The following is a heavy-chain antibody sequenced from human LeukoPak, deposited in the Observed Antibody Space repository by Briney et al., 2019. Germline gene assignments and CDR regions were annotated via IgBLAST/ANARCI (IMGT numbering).Heavy chain of an antibody. CDR2: IYYSGST. CDR1: GVSISSYY. J-gene: IGHJ4*02. CDR3: ARVSTNDFWSGYTHDY. V-gene: IGHV4-59*01. Sequence: SETLSLTCTVSGVSISSYYWSWIRQPPGKGLEWIGYIYYSGSTNYNPSLKSRVTISVDTSKNQFSLKLSSVTAADTAVYYCARVSTNDFWSGYTHDYWGQGTLVTVSS. D-gene: IGHD3-3*01.